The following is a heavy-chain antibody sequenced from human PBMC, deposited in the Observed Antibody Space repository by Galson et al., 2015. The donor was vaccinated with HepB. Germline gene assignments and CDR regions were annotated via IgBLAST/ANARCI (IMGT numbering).Heavy chain of an antibody. CDR2: ITWNGDSI. Sequence: SLRLSYAASGFTFDDYAMHWVRQAPGRGLEWVSGITWNGDSIDYADSVKGRFTISRDNAKNSLYLQMNSLRVEDTAFYYCAKAAVLLWFGEFDFWGRGTLVTVSS. D-gene: IGHD3-10*01. J-gene: IGHJ4*02. CDR1: GFTFDDYA. CDR3: AKAAVLLWFGEFDF. V-gene: IGHV3-9*01.